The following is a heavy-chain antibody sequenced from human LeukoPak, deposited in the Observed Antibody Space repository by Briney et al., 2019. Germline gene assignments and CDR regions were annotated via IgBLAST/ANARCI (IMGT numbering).Heavy chain of an antibody. V-gene: IGHV3-23*01. CDR2: ISGSGGST. CDR1: GFTFSTYA. D-gene: IGHD3-16*01. Sequence: PGGSLRLSCAASGFTFSTYAMSWVRQAPGKGMEWVSTISGSGGSTYYADSVKGRFTISRDNSKNTLYLQMNSLRAEDTAVYYCAKDLLVFGGIDYWGQGTLVTVSS. CDR3: AKDLLVFGGIDY. J-gene: IGHJ4*02.